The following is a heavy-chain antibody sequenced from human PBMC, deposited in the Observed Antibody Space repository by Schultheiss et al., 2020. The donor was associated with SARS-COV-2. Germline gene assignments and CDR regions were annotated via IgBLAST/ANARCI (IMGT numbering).Heavy chain of an antibody. CDR3: ARVLAYYDISYMDV. J-gene: IGHJ6*03. D-gene: IGHD3-22*01. Sequence: GSLRLSCTVSGGSISSSSYYWGWIRQPPGKGLEWIGSIYYSGSTYYNPSLKSRVTISVDTSKNQFSLKLSSVTAADTAVYYCARVLAYYDISYMDVWGKGTTVTVSS. V-gene: IGHV4-39*07. CDR1: GGSISSSSYY. CDR2: IYYSGST.